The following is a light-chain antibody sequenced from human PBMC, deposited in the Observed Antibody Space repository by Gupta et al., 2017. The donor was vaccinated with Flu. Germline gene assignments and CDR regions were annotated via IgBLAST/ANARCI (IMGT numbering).Light chain of an antibody. CDR3: QQTYSTPPWT. CDR2: AAS. Sequence: DIQMTQSPSSLSASVGDRVTITCRASQSISNYLNWYQHKPGKAPILLIYAASSLQRGVPSRFSGSGSETDFTLTISSLQPDDFATYYCQQTYSTPPWTFGQGTKVEIK. V-gene: IGKV1-39*01. CDR1: QSISNY. J-gene: IGKJ1*01.